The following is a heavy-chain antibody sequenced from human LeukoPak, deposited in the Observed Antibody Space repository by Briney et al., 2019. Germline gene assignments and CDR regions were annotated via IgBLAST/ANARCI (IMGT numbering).Heavy chain of an antibody. J-gene: IGHJ4*02. V-gene: IGHV1-2*02. D-gene: IGHD1-26*01. CDR2: INPNSGGT. CDR3: ARHVLGIVGVSGN. Sequence: ASVKVSCKASGYTFTGYYMHWVRQAPGQGLEWMGWINPNSGGTNYAQKFQGRVTMTRDTSISTAYMELSRLRSDDTAVYYCARHVLGIVGVSGNWGQGTLVTVSS. CDR1: GYTFTGYY.